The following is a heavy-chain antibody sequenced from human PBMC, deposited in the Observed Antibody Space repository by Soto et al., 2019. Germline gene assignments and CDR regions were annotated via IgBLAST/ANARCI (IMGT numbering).Heavy chain of an antibody. CDR2: ISYDGGNN. CDR1: GFTFSSYG. J-gene: IGHJ6*02. V-gene: IGHV3-30*18. CDR3: AKEARTPAAIGEYYHYYGMDV. D-gene: IGHD2-2*02. Sequence: QVQLVESGGGVVQPGRSLRLSCAASGFTFSSYGMHWVRQAPGRGLVWVAGISYDGGNNYYADSVKGRFTISRDNTKNTLYLQMNSLRAEDTAVYYCAKEARTPAAIGEYYHYYGMDVWGQGTTVTVSS.